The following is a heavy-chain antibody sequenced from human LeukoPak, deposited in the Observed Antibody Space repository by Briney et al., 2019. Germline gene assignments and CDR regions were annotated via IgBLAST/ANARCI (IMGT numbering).Heavy chain of an antibody. CDR2: ISSSGSTI. J-gene: IGHJ1*01. CDR3: ASLYSSGWTEYFQH. V-gene: IGHV3-48*03. D-gene: IGHD6-19*01. CDR1: GFTFSSYE. Sequence: PGGSLRLSCAASGFTFSSYEMNWVRQAPGKGLEWVSYISSSGSTIYYADSVKGRFTISRDNAKNSLYLQMNSLRAEDTAVYYCASLYSSGWTEYFQHWGQGTLVTVSS.